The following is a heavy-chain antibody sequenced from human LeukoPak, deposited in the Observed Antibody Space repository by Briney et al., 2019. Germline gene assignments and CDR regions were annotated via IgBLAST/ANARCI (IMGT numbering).Heavy chain of an antibody. Sequence: PGGSLRLSCAASGFTVSSNYMSWVRQAPGKGLEWVSVIYSGGSTYYADSAKGRFTISRDNSKNTLYLQMNSLRAEDTAVYYCARDLQRYRTFDYWGQGTLVTVSS. J-gene: IGHJ4*02. CDR2: IYSGGST. V-gene: IGHV3-66*02. D-gene: IGHD4-11*01. CDR3: ARDLQRYRTFDY. CDR1: GFTVSSNY.